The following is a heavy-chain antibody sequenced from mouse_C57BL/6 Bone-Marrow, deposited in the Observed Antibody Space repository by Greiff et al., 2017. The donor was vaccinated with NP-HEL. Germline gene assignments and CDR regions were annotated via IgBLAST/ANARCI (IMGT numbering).Heavy chain of an antibody. CDR1: GYTFTDYY. V-gene: IGHV1-75*01. CDR3: ARSMVRAWFAY. Sequence: VMLVESGPELVKPGASVKISCKASGYTFTDYYINWVKQRPGQGLEWIGWIFPGSGSTYYNEKFKGKATLTVDKSSSTAYMLLSSLTSEDSAVYFCARSMVRAWFAYWGQGTLVTVSA. CDR2: IFPGSGST. D-gene: IGHD2-2*01. J-gene: IGHJ3*01.